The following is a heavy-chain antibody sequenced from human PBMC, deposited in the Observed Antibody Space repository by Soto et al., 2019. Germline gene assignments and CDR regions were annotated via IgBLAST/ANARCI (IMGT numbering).Heavy chain of an antibody. CDR1: GYTFTSYG. CDR2: ISAYNGNT. CDR3: ARAVWGDFWSGFRVYFDY. V-gene: IGHV1-18*04. J-gene: IGHJ4*02. D-gene: IGHD3-3*01. Sequence: GASVKVSCKASGYTFTSYGISWVRQAPGQGLEWMGWISAYNGNTNYAQKLQGRVTMTTDTSTSTAYMELRSLRSDDTAVYYCARAVWGDFWSGFRVYFDYWGQGTLVTVSS.